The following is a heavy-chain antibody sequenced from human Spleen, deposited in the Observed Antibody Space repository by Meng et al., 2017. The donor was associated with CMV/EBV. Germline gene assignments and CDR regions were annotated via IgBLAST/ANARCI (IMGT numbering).Heavy chain of an antibody. CDR3: ARELEQQLSGMDV. CDR2: INPNSGGT. Sequence: ASVKVSCKASGYTFTGYYIHWVRQAPGQGLEWMGWINPNSGGTNYALKFQGRVTMTRDTSISTAYMDLSRLRSDDTAVYYCARELEQQLSGMDVWGQGTTVTVSS. D-gene: IGHD1/OR15-1a*01. J-gene: IGHJ6*02. V-gene: IGHV1-2*02. CDR1: GYTFTGYY.